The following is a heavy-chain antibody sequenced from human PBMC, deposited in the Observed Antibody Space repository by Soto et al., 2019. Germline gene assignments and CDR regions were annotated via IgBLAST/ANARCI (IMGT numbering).Heavy chain of an antibody. CDR3: AREYTAWPLAYGLDV. V-gene: IGHV3-21*01. CDR2: ISSRSDI. J-gene: IGHJ6*01. CDR1: GFTLSTYS. Sequence: GGPLRLSVVGSGFTLSTYSINWVRQAPWKGLEWVSSISSRSDIYYAESVKGRFTISRDNAKNSVSLQMNSLSAEDTAVYYCAREYTAWPLAYGLDVWGQGTTVTVSS. D-gene: IGHD2-2*02.